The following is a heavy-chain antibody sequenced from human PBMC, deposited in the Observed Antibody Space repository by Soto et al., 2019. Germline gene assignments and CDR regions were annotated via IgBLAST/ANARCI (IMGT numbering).Heavy chain of an antibody. D-gene: IGHD3-3*01. CDR3: ARGGGNVNYDFWSGYYRLNYYYYGMDV. V-gene: IGHV4-59*01. CDR2: IYYSGST. J-gene: IGHJ6*02. Sequence: SETLSLTCTVSGGSISSYYWSWIRQPPGKGLEWIGYIYYSGSTNYNPSLKSRVTISVDTSKNQFSLKLSSVTAADTAVYYCARGGGNVNYDFWSGYYRLNYYYYGMDVWDQGTTVTVSS. CDR1: GGSISSYY.